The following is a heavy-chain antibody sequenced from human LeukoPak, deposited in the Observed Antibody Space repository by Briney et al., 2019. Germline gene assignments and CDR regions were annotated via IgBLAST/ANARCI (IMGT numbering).Heavy chain of an antibody. CDR2: IYYSGST. D-gene: IGHD6-19*01. V-gene: IGHV4-39*07. Sequence: SETLSLTCTVSGGSISSSSHYWGWIRQPPEKGLEWIGSIYYSGSTYSVKGRFTISRDNSKNTLYLQMNSLRAEDTAVYYCAKDQEQWLVRPFYYYGMDVWGQGTTVTVSS. CDR3: AKDQEQWLVRPFYYYGMDV. CDR1: GGSISSSSHY. J-gene: IGHJ6*02.